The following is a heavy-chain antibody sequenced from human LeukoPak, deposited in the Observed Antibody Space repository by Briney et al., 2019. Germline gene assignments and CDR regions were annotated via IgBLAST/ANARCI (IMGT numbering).Heavy chain of an antibody. CDR3: ARIHRYCSGGACYVLDN. CDR2: VYYSGST. CDR1: GGSVSGYY. D-gene: IGHD2-15*01. Sequence: SETLTLTCVVSGGSVSGYYWGWIRQPPGRGLEWIGYVYYSGSTNYNPSFKSRIAISVDTSRNQFSLQLSSVTAADTAVYYCARIHRYCSGGACYVLDNWGQGTLVAVSS. V-gene: IGHV4-59*02. J-gene: IGHJ4*02.